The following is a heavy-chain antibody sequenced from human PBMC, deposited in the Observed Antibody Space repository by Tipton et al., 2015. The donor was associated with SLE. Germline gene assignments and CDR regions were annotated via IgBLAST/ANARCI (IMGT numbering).Heavy chain of an antibody. CDR3: ARPRVPYYYYGMDV. CDR1: GGSISSGGYY. J-gene: IGHJ6*02. CDR2: INHSGST. Sequence: TLSLTCTVSGGSISSGGYYWSWIRQPPGKGLEWIGEINHSGSTNYNPSHKSRVTISVDTSKNQFSLKLSSVTAADTAVYYCARPRVPYYYYGMDVWGQGTTVTASS. D-gene: IGHD3-10*01. V-gene: IGHV4-61*08.